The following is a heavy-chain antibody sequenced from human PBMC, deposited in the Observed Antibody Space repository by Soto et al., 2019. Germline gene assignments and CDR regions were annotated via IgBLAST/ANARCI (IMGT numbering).Heavy chain of an antibody. CDR2: IIPIFGTA. CDR3: ARSPRITIFGVVSPPTYYYGMDV. D-gene: IGHD3-3*01. J-gene: IGHJ6*02. V-gene: IGHV1-69*13. CDR1: GGTFGSYA. Sequence: SVKVSCKASGGTFGSYAISWVRQAPGQGLEWMGGIIPIFGTANYAQKFQGRVTITADESTSTAYMELSSLRSEDTAVYYCARSPRITIFGVVSPPTYYYGMDVWGQGTTVTVSS.